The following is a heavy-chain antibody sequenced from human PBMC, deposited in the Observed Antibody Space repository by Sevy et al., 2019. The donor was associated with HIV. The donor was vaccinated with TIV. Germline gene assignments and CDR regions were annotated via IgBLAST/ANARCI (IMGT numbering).Heavy chain of an antibody. D-gene: IGHD3-3*01. Sequence: SETLSLTCTVSGGSINDLYWSWIRQTPGRGLEWIGYISYGGITNYNPSLKSRVIISVDTSKNQFSLKLNSMTAADTAVYYCARHPLGILERFDPWGQGILVTVSS. CDR2: ISYGGIT. CDR1: GGSINDLY. J-gene: IGHJ5*02. V-gene: IGHV4-59*08. CDR3: ARHPLGILERFDP.